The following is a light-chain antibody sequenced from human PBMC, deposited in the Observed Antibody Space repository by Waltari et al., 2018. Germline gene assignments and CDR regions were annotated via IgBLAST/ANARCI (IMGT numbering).Light chain of an antibody. CDR2: WSS. CDR1: QSVLKTSTNKNY. Sequence: DIVMTQSPESLAVSLGERATINCKSSQSVLKTSTNKNYLAWYQHRPGQPPKLLFYWSSTRESGVPDRFSSSGSGTDFTLTISSLQAEDVAVYYCQQYYNAPVTFGGGTKMEIK. J-gene: IGKJ4*01. V-gene: IGKV4-1*01. CDR3: QQYYNAPVT.